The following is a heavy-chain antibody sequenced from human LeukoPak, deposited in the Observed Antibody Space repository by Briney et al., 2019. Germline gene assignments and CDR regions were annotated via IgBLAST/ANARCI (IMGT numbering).Heavy chain of an antibody. CDR1: GGSIGTYY. Sequence: SETLSLTCTVSGGSIGTYYWSWIRQPPGKGLEWIGYIYYNGGTNYNPSLKSRVTISVDTSNNQFSLKLSSVTAADTAAYYCARAYASGSYTLDFWGQGTLVTVSS. CDR3: ARAYASGSYTLDF. J-gene: IGHJ4*02. CDR2: IYYNGGT. V-gene: IGHV4-59*01. D-gene: IGHD3-10*01.